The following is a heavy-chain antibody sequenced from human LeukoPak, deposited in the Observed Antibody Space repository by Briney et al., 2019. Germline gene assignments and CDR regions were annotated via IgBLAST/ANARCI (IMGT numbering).Heavy chain of an antibody. J-gene: IGHJ3*02. CDR3: ARDQGPLRLFDI. V-gene: IGHV3-53*01. CDR2: IYSGGST. Sequence: GGSLRLSCAASGFTVSSNYMSWVRQAPGKGLEWVSVIYSGGSTYYADSVKGRFTISRDNAKNSLYLQMNSLRAEDTAVYYCARDQGPLRLFDIWGQGTMVTVSS. CDR1: GFTVSSNY. D-gene: IGHD6-19*01.